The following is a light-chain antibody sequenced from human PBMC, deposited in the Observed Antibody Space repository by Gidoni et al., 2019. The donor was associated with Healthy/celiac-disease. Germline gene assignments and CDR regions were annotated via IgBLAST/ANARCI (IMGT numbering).Light chain of an antibody. CDR3: QSYDSSLSAYVV. CDR1: SSNIGAGYD. V-gene: IGLV1-40*01. CDR2: GNR. Sequence: QSVLTRPPSVSGAPGPRVPISCTGSSSNIGAGYDVHWYQQLPGTAPKLLLYGNRNRPSGVPDRFSGSKSGTSASLAITGLQAEDEADYYCQSYDSSLSAYVVFGGGTKLTVL. J-gene: IGLJ2*01.